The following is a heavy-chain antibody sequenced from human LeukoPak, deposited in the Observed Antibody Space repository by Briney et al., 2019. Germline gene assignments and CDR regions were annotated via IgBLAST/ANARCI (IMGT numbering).Heavy chain of an antibody. CDR2: INPNSGVT. Sequence: ASVKVSCKASGYTFTNYYMHWVRQAPGQGLEWMGWINPNSGVTNYAQKFQGRVTMTRDTSVSTAYMELSRLRSDDTAIFYCARETGGWFDPWGQGTLVTVSS. J-gene: IGHJ5*02. CDR1: GYTFTNYY. D-gene: IGHD7-27*01. CDR3: ARETGGWFDP. V-gene: IGHV1-2*02.